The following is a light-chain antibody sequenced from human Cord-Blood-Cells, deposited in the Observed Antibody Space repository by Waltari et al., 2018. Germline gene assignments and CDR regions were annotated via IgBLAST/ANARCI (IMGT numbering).Light chain of an antibody. J-gene: IGKJ2*01. CDR3: QQSYSTPYT. V-gene: IGKV1-39*01. CDR1: QSISSY. Sequence: DIQITQSPYSLSASVGDRVTITCRASQSISSYLNWYQQKPGKAPKLLIYAASSLQSGVPSRFSGSGSGTDFTLTISSLQPEDFATYYCQQSYSTPYTFGQGTKLEIK. CDR2: AAS.